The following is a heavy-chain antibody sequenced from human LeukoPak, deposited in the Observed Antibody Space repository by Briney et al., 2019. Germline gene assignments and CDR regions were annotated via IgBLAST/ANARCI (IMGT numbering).Heavy chain of an antibody. CDR2: IYYSGST. D-gene: IGHD6-13*01. J-gene: IGHJ4*02. CDR3: ARHETAAAIGGY. V-gene: IGHV4-59*05. CDR1: GGSISSYY. Sequence: SETLSLTCTVSGGSISSYYWSWIRQPPGKGLEWIGSIYYSGSTYYNPSLKSRVTISVDTSKNQFSLKLSSVTAADTAVYYCARHETAAAIGGYWGQGTLVTVSS.